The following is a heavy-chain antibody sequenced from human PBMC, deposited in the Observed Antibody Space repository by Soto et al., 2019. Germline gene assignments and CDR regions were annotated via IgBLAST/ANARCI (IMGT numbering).Heavy chain of an antibody. V-gene: IGHV1-8*01. D-gene: IGHD6-6*01. J-gene: IGHJ3*02. CDR1: GYTFTSYD. CDR2: MNPNSGNT. CDR3: ARGSSIAARPPVTGAFDI. Sequence: ASVKVSCKASGYTFTSYDINWVRQATGQGLEWMGWMNPNSGNTGYAQEFQGRVTMTRNTSISTAYMELSSLRSEDTAVYYCARGSSIAARPPVTGAFDIWGQGTMVTVSS.